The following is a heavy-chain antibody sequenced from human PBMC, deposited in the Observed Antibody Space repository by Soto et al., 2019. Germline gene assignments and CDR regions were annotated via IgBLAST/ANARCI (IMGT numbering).Heavy chain of an antibody. V-gene: IGHV4-31*03. CDR2: INYRGTT. J-gene: IGHJ4*02. CDR1: GDSISSGGYF. Sequence: PSETLSLTCTVSGDSISSGGYFWSWIRQHPGKGLEWIGYINYRGTTYYNPSLKSRLTLSVDTSKDQFSLKLSSVTVSDTAVYFCAQYAARANNWYFDYWGQG. CDR3: AQYAARANNWYFDY. D-gene: IGHD1-20*01.